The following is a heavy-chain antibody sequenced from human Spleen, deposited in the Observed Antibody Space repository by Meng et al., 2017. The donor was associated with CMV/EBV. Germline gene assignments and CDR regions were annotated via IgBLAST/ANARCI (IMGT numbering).Heavy chain of an antibody. CDR1: DTVSNYA. J-gene: IGHJ4*02. Sequence: DTVSNYAISWVRQAPGQGLEWMGGIIPVFGTPNYAQMFQGRVTITADESTNTTYMELSSLRSEDTAVYYCARDYRYCTRTSCYGLYYWGQGILVTVSS. D-gene: IGHD2-2*01. CDR2: IIPVFGTP. V-gene: IGHV1-69*01. CDR3: ARDYRYCTRTSCYGLYY.